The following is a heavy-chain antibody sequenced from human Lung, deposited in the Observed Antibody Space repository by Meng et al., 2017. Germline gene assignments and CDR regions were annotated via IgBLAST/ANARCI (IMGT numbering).Heavy chain of an antibody. CDR1: GYTFTGYG. Sequence: VQLLPFCAELKQPGTFFKVSFKASGYTFTGYGVCWVRQAPGQGLEWMAWLGAHPGDTSFAPKFLGRVTVTADTATATAYMELRSLRSDDTAVYYCARGTPGRSYCDYWGLGTLVTVSS. V-gene: IGHV1-18*01. CDR2: LGAHPGDT. CDR3: ARGTPGRSYCDY. D-gene: IGHD3-10*01. J-gene: IGHJ4*02.